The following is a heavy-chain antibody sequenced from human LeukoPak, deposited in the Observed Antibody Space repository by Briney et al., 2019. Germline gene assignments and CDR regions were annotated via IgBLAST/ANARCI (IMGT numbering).Heavy chain of an antibody. Sequence: SETLSLTCAVYGGSFSGYYWSWVRQPPGKGLEWIGEIDHSGSTNYNPSLKSRVTISVDTSKNQFSLKLSSVTAADTAVYYCARVYSSSWYTSEYFQHWGQGTLVTVSS. CDR2: IDHSGST. J-gene: IGHJ1*01. V-gene: IGHV4-34*01. CDR3: ARVYSSSWYTSEYFQH. D-gene: IGHD6-13*01. CDR1: GGSFSGYY.